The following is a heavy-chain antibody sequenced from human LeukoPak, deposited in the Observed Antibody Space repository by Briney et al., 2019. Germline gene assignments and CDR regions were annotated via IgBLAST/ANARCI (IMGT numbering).Heavy chain of an antibody. J-gene: IGHJ4*02. D-gene: IGHD3-10*01. Sequence: ASVKVSCKASGFTFTSSAMQWVRQARGQRLEWIGWIVVGSGNTNYAQKFQERVTITRDMSTSTAYMELSSLRSEDTAVYYCAALTYYYGSGTSRADYWGQGTLVTVSS. CDR2: IVVGSGNT. CDR3: AALTYYYGSGTSRADY. V-gene: IGHV1-58*02. CDR1: GFTFTSSA.